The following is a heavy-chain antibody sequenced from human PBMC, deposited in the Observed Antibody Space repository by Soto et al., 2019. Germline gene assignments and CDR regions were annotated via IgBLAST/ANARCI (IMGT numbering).Heavy chain of an antibody. D-gene: IGHD5-18*01. Sequence: GGSLRLSCAASGFTFSSYGMHWVRQAPGKGLEWVAVIWYDGSNKYYADSVKGRFTISRDNSKNTLYLQMNSLRAEDTALYYCAGDGIQLWITPYYYYGMDVWGQGTTVTVSS. CDR2: IWYDGSNK. V-gene: IGHV3-33*01. CDR1: GFTFSSYG. J-gene: IGHJ6*02. CDR3: AGDGIQLWITPYYYYGMDV.